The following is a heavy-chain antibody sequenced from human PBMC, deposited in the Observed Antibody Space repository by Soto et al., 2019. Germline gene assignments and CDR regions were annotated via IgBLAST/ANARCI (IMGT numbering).Heavy chain of an antibody. CDR2: ISAYNGNT. D-gene: IGHD1-7*01. V-gene: IGHV1-18*01. Sequence: QVQLVQSGAEVKKPGASVKVSCKASGYTFTSYGISWVRQAPGQGLEWMGWISAYNGNTNYAQKLQGRVTMTTDTSTSTAYMELRSPRSDDTAVYYCARDPPNWNYLGVFDYWGQGTLVTVSS. CDR3: ARDPPNWNYLGVFDY. J-gene: IGHJ4*02. CDR1: GYTFTSYG.